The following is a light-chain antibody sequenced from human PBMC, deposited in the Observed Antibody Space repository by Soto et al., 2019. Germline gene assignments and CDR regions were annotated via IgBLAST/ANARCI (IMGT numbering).Light chain of an antibody. J-gene: IGLJ1*01. CDR2: EVS. V-gene: IGLV2-14*01. Sequence: QSVLTQPASVSGSPGQSITISCTGTSSDLGAYNFVSWYQQYPGEAPKLIIYEVSNRPSGVTTRFSGSKSGNTASLTVSGLQTEDEADYHCSSYTTRRTYVFGTGTKVTV. CDR1: SSDLGAYNF. CDR3: SSYTTRRTYV.